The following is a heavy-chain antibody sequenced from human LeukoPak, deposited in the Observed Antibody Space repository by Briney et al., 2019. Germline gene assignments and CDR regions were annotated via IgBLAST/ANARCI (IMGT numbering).Heavy chain of an antibody. CDR1: GFTFSSYA. V-gene: IGHV3-23*01. Sequence: GVSLRLSCAASGFTFSSYAMSWVRQAPGKGLEWVSAISGSGGSTYYADSVKGRFTISRDNSKNTLYLQMNSLRAEDTAVYYCAKDDEERWLPDYWGQGTLVTVSS. J-gene: IGHJ4*02. CDR3: AKDDEERWLPDY. D-gene: IGHD5-24*01. CDR2: ISGSGGST.